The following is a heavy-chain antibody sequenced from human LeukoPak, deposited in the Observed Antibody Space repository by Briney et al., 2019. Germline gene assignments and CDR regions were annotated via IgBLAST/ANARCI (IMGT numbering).Heavy chain of an antibody. CDR1: GGSISSYY. D-gene: IGHD3-9*01. Sequence: SETLSLTCTVSGGSISSYYWSWIRQPPGKGLEWIGYIYYSGSTNYNPSLKSRVTISVDTSKNQFSLKLSSVTAADTAVYYCARVSYDNLTGYYAGMDVWGQGTTVTVSS. CDR3: ARVSYDNLTGYYAGMDV. CDR2: IYYSGST. J-gene: IGHJ6*02. V-gene: IGHV4-59*08.